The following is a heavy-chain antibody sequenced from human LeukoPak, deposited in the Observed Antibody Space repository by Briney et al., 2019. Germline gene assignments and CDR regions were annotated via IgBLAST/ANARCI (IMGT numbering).Heavy chain of an antibody. J-gene: IGHJ4*02. CDR1: GFTFSSYW. CDR3: TRDSRQGDY. Sequence: GGSLRLSCAASGFTFSSYWMNWVRQAPGKGLEWVANIKQDGSETYYVDSVKGRFTISRDNAKNSLFLQMNSLRAEDTAVYYCTRDSRQGDYWGQGTLVTVSS. CDR2: IKQDGSET. V-gene: IGHV3-7*04.